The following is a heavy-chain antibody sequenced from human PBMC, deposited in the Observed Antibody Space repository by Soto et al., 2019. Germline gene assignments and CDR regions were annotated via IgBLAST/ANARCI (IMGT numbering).Heavy chain of an antibody. V-gene: IGHV3-21*04. J-gene: IGHJ4*02. CDR1: GFTFSSYS. Sequence: GGSLRLSCAASGFTFSSYSMNWVRQAPGKGLEWVSSISSSSSYIYYADSVKGRFTISRDNAKYSLYLQMNSLRAEATAAYYYSRVGSNDGPNHFWGQGTLVTVSS. D-gene: IGHD2-8*01. CDR2: ISSSSSYI. CDR3: SRVGSNDGPNHF.